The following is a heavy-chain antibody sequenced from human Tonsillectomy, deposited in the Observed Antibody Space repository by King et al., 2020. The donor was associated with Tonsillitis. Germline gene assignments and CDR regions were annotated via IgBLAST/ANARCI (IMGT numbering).Heavy chain of an antibody. D-gene: IGHD1-26*01. CDR3: AGEGKVGANSHYYGMDV. CDR1: GFTFSSYN. Sequence: VQLVESGGGLVKPGGSLRLSCAASGFTFSSYNMNWVRQAPGKGLEWVSCISSSSTYIYYADLVKGRFTISRDNAKNSLYLQMNSLRAEEPAVYWGAGEGKVGANSHYYGMDVWGQGTTVTVSS. V-gene: IGHV3-21*01. CDR2: ISSSSTYI. J-gene: IGHJ6*02.